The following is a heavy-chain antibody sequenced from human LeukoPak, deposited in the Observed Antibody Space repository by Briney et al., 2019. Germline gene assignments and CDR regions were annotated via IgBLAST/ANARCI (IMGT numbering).Heavy chain of an antibody. J-gene: IGHJ4*02. CDR2: ISGSGGST. V-gene: IGHV3-23*01. CDR1: GFTFSSYA. Sequence: GGSLRLSCAASGFTFSSYAMSWVRQAPGKGLEWVSAISGSGGSTYYADSVKGRFTNSRDNSKNTLYLQMNSLRAEDTAVYYCAKDRVGTTMPYYFDYWGQGTLVTVSS. CDR3: AKDRVGTTMPYYFDY. D-gene: IGHD1-1*01.